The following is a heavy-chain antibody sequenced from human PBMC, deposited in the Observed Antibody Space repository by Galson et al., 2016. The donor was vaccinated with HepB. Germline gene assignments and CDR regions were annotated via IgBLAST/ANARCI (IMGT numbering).Heavy chain of an antibody. CDR3: AQVGGPPGYNYPAPFDN. V-gene: IGHV3-23*01. D-gene: IGHD5-24*01. J-gene: IGHJ4*02. CDR2: ISRTSST. CDR1: GFTFSNYA. Sequence: SLRLSCAASGFTFSNYAMTWVRQPPGKGLEWVSGISRTSSTYYAESVRGRFTISRDNFRSTLTLQMNSLTAEDTALYYCAQVGGPPGYNYPAPFDNWGQGTPVTVSS.